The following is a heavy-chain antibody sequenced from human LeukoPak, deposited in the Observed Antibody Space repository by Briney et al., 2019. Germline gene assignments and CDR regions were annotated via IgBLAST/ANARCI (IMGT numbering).Heavy chain of an antibody. CDR3: AKGGDYGSGSLYNF. J-gene: IGHJ4*02. CDR2: ISYDGSNK. V-gene: IGHV3-30*18. Sequence: GGSLRLSCAASGFTFSSYGMHWVRQAPGKGLEWVAVISYDGSNKYYADSVKGRFTISRDNSKNTLFLQMNSLRAEDTAVYYCAKGGDYGSGSLYNFWGQGTLVTGSS. D-gene: IGHD3-10*01. CDR1: GFTFSSYG.